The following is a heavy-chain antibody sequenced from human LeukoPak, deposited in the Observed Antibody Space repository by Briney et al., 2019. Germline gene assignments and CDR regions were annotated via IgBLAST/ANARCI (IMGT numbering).Heavy chain of an antibody. Sequence: GGSLRLSCAASGFTFSSYAMSWVRQAPGKGLEWVSAISGSGGSTYYANSVKGRFTISRDNAKKSLYLQMNSLRVKDTGVYYCASWGEGALDNWGQGTLVTVSS. CDR2: ISGSGGST. CDR1: GFTFSSYA. V-gene: IGHV3-23*01. J-gene: IGHJ4*02. D-gene: IGHD3-10*01. CDR3: ASWGEGALDN.